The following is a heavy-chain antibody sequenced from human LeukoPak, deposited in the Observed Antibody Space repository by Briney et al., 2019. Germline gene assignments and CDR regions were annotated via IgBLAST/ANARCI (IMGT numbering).Heavy chain of an antibody. CDR2: INPNSGGT. D-gene: IGHD6-6*01. CDR3: ARVSIADRRVDY. Sequence: GASVKVSCKASEYTFTGYYMHWVRQAPGQGLEWMGWINPNSGGTNYAQKFQGRVTMTRDTSISTAYMELSRLRSDDTAVYYCARVSIADRRVDYWGQGTLVTVSS. J-gene: IGHJ4*02. V-gene: IGHV1-2*02. CDR1: EYTFTGYY.